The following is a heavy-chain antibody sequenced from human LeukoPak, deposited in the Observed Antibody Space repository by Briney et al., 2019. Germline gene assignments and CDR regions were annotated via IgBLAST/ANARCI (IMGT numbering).Heavy chain of an antibody. V-gene: IGHV4-59*01. CDR2: IYYSGST. CDR3: ARVALSSRWYEDDS. Sequence: SETLSLTCTVTGGSISSYYWSWIRQPPGKGLEWIGYIYYSGSTNYNPSLKSRVTISVDTSKNQFSLKLSSVTAADTAVYYCARVALSSRWYEDDSWGQGALVTVSS. CDR1: GGSISSYY. J-gene: IGHJ4*02. D-gene: IGHD6-13*01.